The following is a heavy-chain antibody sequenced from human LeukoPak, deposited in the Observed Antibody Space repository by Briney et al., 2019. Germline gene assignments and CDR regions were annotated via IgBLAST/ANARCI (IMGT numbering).Heavy chain of an antibody. CDR2: ISGSGGST. CDR1: GFTFNSAW. D-gene: IGHD6-13*01. V-gene: IGHV3-23*01. J-gene: IGHJ4*02. CDR3: AKTGWQQLVPDYFDY. Sequence: PGGSLRLSCAASGFTFNSAWMHWVRQAPGKGLEWVSAISGSGGSTYYADSVKGRFTISRDNSKNTLYLQMNSLRAEDTAVYYCAKTGWQQLVPDYFDYWGQGTLVTVSS.